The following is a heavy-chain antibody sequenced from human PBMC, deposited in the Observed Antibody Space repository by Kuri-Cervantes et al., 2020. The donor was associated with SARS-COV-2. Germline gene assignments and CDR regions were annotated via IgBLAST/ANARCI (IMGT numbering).Heavy chain of an antibody. J-gene: IGHJ6*02. Sequence: SVKVSCKASGYTFTSYAISWVRQAPGQGLEWMGGIIPIFGTANYAQKFQGRVTITADESTSTAYMELSSLRSEDTAVYYCARDVKAVVVVAATLGLYYYYYGMDVWGQGTTVTVSS. CDR1: GYTFTSYA. D-gene: IGHD2-15*01. V-gene: IGHV1-69*13. CDR2: IIPIFGTA. CDR3: ARDVKAVVVVAATLGLYYYYYGMDV.